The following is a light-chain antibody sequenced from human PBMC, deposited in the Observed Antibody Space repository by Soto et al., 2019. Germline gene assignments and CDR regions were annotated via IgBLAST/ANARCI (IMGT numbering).Light chain of an antibody. CDR2: DVT. V-gene: IGLV2-11*01. J-gene: IGLJ1*01. CDR1: SSDVGGYNF. CDR3: CSYAGTNTHYV. Sequence: QSALTQPRSVSGSPGQSVTISCTGTSSDVGGYNFVSWYQHHPGKAPKLMIYDVTKRPSGVPGRFSGSKSGNTASLTISGLQAEDEADYYCCSYAGTNTHYVFGTGTKVTVL.